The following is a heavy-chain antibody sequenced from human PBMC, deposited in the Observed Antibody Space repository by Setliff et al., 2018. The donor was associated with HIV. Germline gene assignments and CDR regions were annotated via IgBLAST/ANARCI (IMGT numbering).Heavy chain of an antibody. J-gene: IGHJ4*02. Sequence: GASVKVSCKASGYTFTDYEITWVRQAPGQGLEWMGWISAYNDNANYVQELQGRVTMTTDTSTSTAYMELRSLRSDDTAVYFCARVASSGWAYWGQGTLVTVSS. CDR3: ARVASSGWAY. V-gene: IGHV1-18*01. D-gene: IGHD6-19*01. CDR2: ISAYNDNA. CDR1: GYTFTDYE.